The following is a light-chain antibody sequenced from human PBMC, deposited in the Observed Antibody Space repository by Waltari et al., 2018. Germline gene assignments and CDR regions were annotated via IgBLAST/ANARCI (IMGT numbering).Light chain of an antibody. J-gene: IGLJ1*01. CDR1: KIGSKN. CDR3: QVWDSGSDHYV. V-gene: IGLV3-21*02. CDR2: DDG. Sequence: SYVLTQPPSVSVAPGQTARIKCDGNKIGSKNVHWYQQKPGQAPVLVVYDDGDRPSGIPERFSGSNSGNTATLTISRVDAGDEADYYCQVWDSGSDHYVFGTVTKVTVL.